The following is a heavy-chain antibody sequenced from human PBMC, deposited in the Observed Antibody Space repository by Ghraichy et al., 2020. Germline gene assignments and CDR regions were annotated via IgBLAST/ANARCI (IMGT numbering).Heavy chain of an antibody. V-gene: IGHV3-30*04. D-gene: IGHD6-13*01. CDR3: ARGPAAGTAYNWFDP. CDR1: GFTFSSYV. J-gene: IGHJ5*02. Sequence: GGSLRLSCAASGFTFSSYVMYWVRQAPGKGLEWVAVISYDGSNKYYADSVKGRFTISRDNSKNTLFLQINSLRTEDTAVYYCARGPAAGTAYNWFDPWGQGTLVTVSS. CDR2: ISYDGSNK.